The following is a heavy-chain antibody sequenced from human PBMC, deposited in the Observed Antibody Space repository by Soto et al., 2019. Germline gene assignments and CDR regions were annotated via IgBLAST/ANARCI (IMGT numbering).Heavy chain of an antibody. Sequence: SETLSLTCTVSGGSISSSSYYWGWIRQPPGKGLEWIGSIYYSGSTYYNPSLKSRVTISVDTSKNQFSLKLSSVTAADTAVYYCARPKLSNGRNGVWYYMDVWGKGTTVTVSS. CDR1: GGSISSSSYY. J-gene: IGHJ6*03. CDR2: IYYSGST. CDR3: ARPKLSNGRNGVWYYMDV. D-gene: IGHD3-16*01. V-gene: IGHV4-39*01.